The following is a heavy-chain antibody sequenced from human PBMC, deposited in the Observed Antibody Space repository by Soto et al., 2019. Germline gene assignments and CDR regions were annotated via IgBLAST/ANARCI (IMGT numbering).Heavy chain of an antibody. CDR3: ARGLNHYDFWSGYYTGPYYYGMDV. J-gene: IGHJ6*02. D-gene: IGHD3-3*01. Sequence: ASVKVSCKASGYTFTSYDINWVRQATGQGLEWMGWMNPNSGNTGYAQKFQGRVTMTRNTSISTAYMELSSLRSEDTAVYYCARGLNHYDFWSGYYTGPYYYGMDVWGQGTTVTVSS. CDR1: GYTFTSYD. V-gene: IGHV1-8*01. CDR2: MNPNSGNT.